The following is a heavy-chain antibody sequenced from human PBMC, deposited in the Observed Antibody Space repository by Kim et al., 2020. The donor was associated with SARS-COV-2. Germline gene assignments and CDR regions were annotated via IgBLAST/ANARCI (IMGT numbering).Heavy chain of an antibody. D-gene: IGHD2-21*02. Sequence: GGSLRLSCAASGFTFSSYSMNWVRQAPGKGLEWVSYISSSSSTIYYAYSVKGRFTISRDNAKNSLYLQMNSLRDEDTAVYYCAGGGNSPYYYGMDVWGQGTTVTVSS. V-gene: IGHV3-48*02. CDR1: GFTFSSYS. J-gene: IGHJ6*02. CDR2: ISSSSSTI. CDR3: AGGGNSPYYYGMDV.